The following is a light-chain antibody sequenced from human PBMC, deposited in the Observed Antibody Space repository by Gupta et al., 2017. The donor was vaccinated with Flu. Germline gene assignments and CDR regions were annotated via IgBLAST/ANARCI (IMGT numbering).Light chain of an antibody. CDR2: GAS. CDR1: QSVSSSY. Sequence: LSPGERATLSCRASQSVSSSYLAWYQQKPGQAPRLLIYGASSRATGIPDRFSGSGSGTDFTLTISRLEPEDFALYYCQQYRTFGQGTKVEIK. J-gene: IGKJ1*01. CDR3: QQYRT. V-gene: IGKV3-20*01.